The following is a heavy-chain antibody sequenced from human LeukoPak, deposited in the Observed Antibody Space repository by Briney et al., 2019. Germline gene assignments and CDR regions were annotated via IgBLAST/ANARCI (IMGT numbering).Heavy chain of an antibody. CDR1: GFRFSDYY. D-gene: IGHD5-12*01. Sequence: GGSLRLSCAASGFRFSDYYVSWLRQAPGKGLEWISYINGGGSSTYYADSVKGRFTISRDNAKNSLYLQMSNLRAEDTAVYYCARAVAAIPQDYWGQGTLVTVSS. J-gene: IGHJ4*02. V-gene: IGHV3-11*01. CDR3: ARAVAAIPQDY. CDR2: INGGGSST.